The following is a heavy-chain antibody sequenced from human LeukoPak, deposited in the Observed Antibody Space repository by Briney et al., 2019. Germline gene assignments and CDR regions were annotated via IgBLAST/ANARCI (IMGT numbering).Heavy chain of an antibody. CDR1: GGSFSGYY. CDR2: INHSGST. CDR3: ARGHKAMNYYGMDV. V-gene: IGHV4-34*01. J-gene: IGHJ6*02. Sequence: SETLSLTXAVYGGSFSGYYWSWIRQPPGKGLEWIGEINHSGSTNYNPSLKSRVTISVDTSKNQFSLKLSSVTAADTAVYYCARGHKAMNYYGMDVCGQGTTVTVSS.